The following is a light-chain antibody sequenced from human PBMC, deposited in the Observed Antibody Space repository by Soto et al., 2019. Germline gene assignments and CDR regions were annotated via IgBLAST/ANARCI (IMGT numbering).Light chain of an antibody. J-gene: IGKJ1*01. CDR1: QSVSTY. V-gene: IGKV3-20*01. CDR3: QQYAGSRT. CDR2: GAS. Sequence: EIVLTQSPGTLALSPCERATLPCRASQSVSTYLAWYQQKPGQAPRLLIYGASTRATGIPDRFSGSGSGTDFTLTNSRLEPEDFAVYYCQQYAGSRTFGQGTKVDIK.